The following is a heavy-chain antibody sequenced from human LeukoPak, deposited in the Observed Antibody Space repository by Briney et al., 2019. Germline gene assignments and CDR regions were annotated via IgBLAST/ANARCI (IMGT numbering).Heavy chain of an antibody. CDR2: INHSGST. Sequence: SETLSLTCAVYGGSFSGYYWSWIRQPPGKGLEWIGEINHSGSTNYNPSLKSRVTISVDTSKNQFSLKLSSVTAADTAVYYCARRGGSSYGIDYWGQGTLVTVSS. CDR3: ARRGGSSYGIDY. J-gene: IGHJ4*02. CDR1: GGSFSGYY. D-gene: IGHD6-13*01. V-gene: IGHV4-34*01.